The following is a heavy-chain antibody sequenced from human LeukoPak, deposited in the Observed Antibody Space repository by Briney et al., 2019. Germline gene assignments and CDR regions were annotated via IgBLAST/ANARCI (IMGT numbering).Heavy chain of an antibody. CDR2: VVGNGGTT. J-gene: IGHJ4*02. V-gene: IGHV3-23*01. D-gene: IGHD6-19*01. CDR1: GFTFVNYA. CDR3: AKARLSTGWAYNDY. Sequence: GGSLRLSCAASGFTFVNYAMSWVRQAPGNGLEWVSAVVGNGGTTFYADSVKGRFTISRDNSRNTVYLQINSLRGEDTAVYYCAKARLSTGWAYNDYWGQGALVTVSS.